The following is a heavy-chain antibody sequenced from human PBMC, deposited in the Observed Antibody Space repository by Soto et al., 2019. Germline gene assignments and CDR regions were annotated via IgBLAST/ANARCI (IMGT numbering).Heavy chain of an antibody. CDR3: AGGDYYDSSGYYRPFDY. D-gene: IGHD3-22*01. Sequence: GGSLRLSCAASGFTFSNYAMHWVRQAPGKGLEWVSGIGVSGTGTYYADSVKGRFTISRDNSKNTVYLQMNSLRVDDTAVYYCAGGDYYDSSGYYRPFDYWGQGTLVTVSS. CDR2: IGVSGTGT. J-gene: IGHJ4*02. CDR1: GFTFSNYA. V-gene: IGHV3-23*01.